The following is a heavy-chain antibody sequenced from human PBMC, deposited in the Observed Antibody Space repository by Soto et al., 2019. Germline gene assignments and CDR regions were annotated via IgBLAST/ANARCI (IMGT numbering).Heavy chain of an antibody. Sequence: PGGSLRLSCAASGFTFSNAWMNWVRQAPGNGLEWVGRIKSKTDGGTTDYAAPVKGRFTISRDDSKNTLYLQMNSLKTEDTAVYYCTTDEAGTTYRYYYYYYGMDVWGQGTTVTVSS. CDR3: TTDEAGTTYRYYYYYYGMDV. CDR1: GFTFSNAW. V-gene: IGHV3-15*07. CDR2: IKSKTDGGTT. J-gene: IGHJ6*02. D-gene: IGHD1-1*01.